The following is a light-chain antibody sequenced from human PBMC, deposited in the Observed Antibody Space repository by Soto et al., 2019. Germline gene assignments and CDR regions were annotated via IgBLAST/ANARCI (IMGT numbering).Light chain of an antibody. Sequence: QSVLTQPASVSGSPGQSITISCTGTSSDVGGYNYVSWYQQHPGKAPKLMIYEVSNRSSGVSNRFSGSKSGNTASLTISGLQAEDEADYYCSSYTTISTLEVFGRGTKLTVL. V-gene: IGLV2-14*01. J-gene: IGLJ3*02. CDR3: SSYTTISTLEV. CDR1: SSDVGGYNY. CDR2: EVS.